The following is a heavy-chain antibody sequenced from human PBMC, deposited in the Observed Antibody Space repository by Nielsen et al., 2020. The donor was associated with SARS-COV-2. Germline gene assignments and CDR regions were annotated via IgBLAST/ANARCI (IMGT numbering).Heavy chain of an antibody. V-gene: IGHV3-48*01. Sequence: GESLRLSCAASGFAFSGYSMNWVRQAPGKGLEWLSYISSGSSTMYYADSVKGRFTISRDNAKNSLYLRMNSLRAEDTAIYYCARDREPGYNAVDYWGQGTLVTVSS. D-gene: IGHD1-14*01. J-gene: IGHJ4*02. CDR2: ISSGSSTM. CDR3: ARDREPGYNAVDY. CDR1: GFAFSGYS.